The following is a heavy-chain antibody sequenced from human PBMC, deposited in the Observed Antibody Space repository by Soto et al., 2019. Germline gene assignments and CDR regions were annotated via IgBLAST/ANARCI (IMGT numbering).Heavy chain of an antibody. CDR1: GFTFSSSA. CDR3: AATEMRYYYGSRWYAFDI. Sequence: SVKVSCKTSGFTFSSSAVHWVRQARGHRLQWIGWIDVGSANANYAQMLQERVTISRDMSTSTAYMELSSLRPEDTAVYYCAATEMRYYYGSRWYAFDIWGQGTMVTVSS. J-gene: IGHJ3*02. CDR2: IDVGSANA. D-gene: IGHD3-10*01. V-gene: IGHV1-58*01.